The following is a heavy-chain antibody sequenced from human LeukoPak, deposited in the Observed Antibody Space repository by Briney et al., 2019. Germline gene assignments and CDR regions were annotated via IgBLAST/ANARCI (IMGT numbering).Heavy chain of an antibody. J-gene: IGHJ3*02. Sequence: PGGSLRLSCAASGFTFSSYAMSWVRQAPGKGLEWVAFIRYDGSNKYYADSVKGRFTTSRDNSKNTLYLQMDSLRAEDTAVYYCAKDSLDYDSPGGAFDIWGQGTMVTVSS. V-gene: IGHV3-30*02. CDR1: GFTFSSYA. D-gene: IGHD3-22*01. CDR3: AKDSLDYDSPGGAFDI. CDR2: IRYDGSNK.